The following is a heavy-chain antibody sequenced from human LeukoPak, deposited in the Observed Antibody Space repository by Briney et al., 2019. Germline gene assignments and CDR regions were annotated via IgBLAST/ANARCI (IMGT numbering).Heavy chain of an antibody. CDR1: GGSISSYS. Sequence: SETLSLTCTVSGGSISSYSRSWIRQPPGKGLEWIGFIYYSGSTNYNPSLKSRVTISVDTSKNQFSLKLSSVTAADTSVYYCARDHLPAAAPGCYRDVWGKGTTVTVSS. CDR2: IYYSGST. CDR3: ARDHLPAAAPGCYRDV. D-gene: IGHD6-13*01. J-gene: IGHJ6*03. V-gene: IGHV4-59*01.